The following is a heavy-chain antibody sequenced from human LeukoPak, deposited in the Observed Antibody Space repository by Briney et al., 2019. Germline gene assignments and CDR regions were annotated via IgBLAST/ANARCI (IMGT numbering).Heavy chain of an antibody. CDR2: IQQDGSEK. D-gene: IGHD6-19*01. CDR1: GFTFGDFW. V-gene: IGHV3-7*05. CDR3: ATHHSSGWPYLDY. Sequence: GGSLRLSCAASGFTFGDFWMSWVRQAPGKGLEWVANIQQDGSEKYYVDSVKGRFTISRDNAKNSLNLQMNSLRAEDTAVYYCATHHSSGWPYLDYWGQGTLVTVSS. J-gene: IGHJ4*02.